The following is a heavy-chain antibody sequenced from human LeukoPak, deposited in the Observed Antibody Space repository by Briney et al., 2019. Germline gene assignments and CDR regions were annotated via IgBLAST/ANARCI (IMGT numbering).Heavy chain of an antibody. CDR3: ATAGRGYSYGRDPRTFDY. J-gene: IGHJ4*02. D-gene: IGHD5-18*01. Sequence: SETLSLTCTVSGGSISSSSYYWGWIRQPPGKGLEWIGSIYYSGSTYYNPSLKSRVTISVDTSKNQFSLKLSSVTAADTAVYYCATAGRGYSYGRDPRTFDYWGQGTLVTVSS. CDR1: GGSISSSSYY. CDR2: IYYSGST. V-gene: IGHV4-39*07.